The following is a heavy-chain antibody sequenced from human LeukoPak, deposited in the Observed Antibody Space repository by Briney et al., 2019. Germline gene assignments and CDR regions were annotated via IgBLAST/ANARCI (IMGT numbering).Heavy chain of an antibody. CDR3: AILLEDFAFSTGSAKDY. Sequence: GASMKVSCKVSGHSLTQLSMHWVRQGSGRGLEWMGGFDPVDGETIYAQKFQGRVTMTEDTSTDTAYMELSSLGSDDTAVYYCAILLEDFAFSTGSAKDYWGQGTLVTVSS. CDR1: GHSLTQLS. J-gene: IGHJ4*02. V-gene: IGHV1-24*01. CDR2: FDPVDGET. D-gene: IGHD3-3*01.